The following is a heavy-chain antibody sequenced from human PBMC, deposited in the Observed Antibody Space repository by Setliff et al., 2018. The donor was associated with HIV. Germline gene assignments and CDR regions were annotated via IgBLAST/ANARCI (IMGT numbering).Heavy chain of an antibody. D-gene: IGHD2-15*01. V-gene: IGHV5-51*01. CDR1: GYTFTSYW. CDR2: IYPGDSDT. J-gene: IGHJ4*02. CDR3: ARGGLGVVGAIDY. Sequence: PGASLKISCKGSGYTFTSYWIGWVRQMPGKGLEWMGIIYPGDSDTRYSPSFQGQVTISADKSINTAFLQWSSLKASDTAMYYCARGGLGVVGAIDYWSQGTLVTVSS.